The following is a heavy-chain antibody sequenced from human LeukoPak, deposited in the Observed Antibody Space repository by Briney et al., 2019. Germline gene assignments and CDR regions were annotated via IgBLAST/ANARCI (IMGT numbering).Heavy chain of an antibody. Sequence: ASVKVSCKASGGTFRSYAISWVRQAPGQGLEWMGGIIPIFGTANYAQKFQGRVTITTDESTSTAYMELSSLRSEDTAVYYCATYTTGTTYYFDYWGQGTLVTVSS. J-gene: IGHJ4*02. V-gene: IGHV1-69*05. D-gene: IGHD1-1*01. CDR3: ATYTTGTTYYFDY. CDR2: IIPIFGTA. CDR1: GGTFRSYA.